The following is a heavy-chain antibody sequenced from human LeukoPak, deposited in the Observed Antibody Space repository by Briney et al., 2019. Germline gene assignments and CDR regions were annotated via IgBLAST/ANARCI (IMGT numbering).Heavy chain of an antibody. V-gene: IGHV3-33*06. CDR3: AKDFGSSWYNYYYYYMDV. J-gene: IGHJ6*03. CDR2: IWYDGSNK. CDR1: GFTFSSYG. Sequence: GGSLRLSCAASGFTFSSYGMHWVRQAPGKGLEWVAVIWYDGSNKYYADSVKGRFTISRDNSKNTLYLQMNSLRAKDTAVYYCAKDFGSSWYNYYYYYMDVWGKGTTVTFSS. D-gene: IGHD6-13*01.